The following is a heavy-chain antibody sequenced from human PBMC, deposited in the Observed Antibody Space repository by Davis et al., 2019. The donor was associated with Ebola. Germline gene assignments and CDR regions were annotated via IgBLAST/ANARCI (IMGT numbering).Heavy chain of an antibody. CDR3: ARQTDDAFDI. CDR2: INHSGST. D-gene: IGHD1-1*01. Sequence: SETLSLTCAVYGGSFSGYYWSWIRQPPGKGLEWIGEINHSGSTNYNPSLKSRVTISVDTSKNQFSLKLSSVTAADTAMYYCARQTDDAFDIWGQGTMVTVSS. V-gene: IGHV4-34*01. J-gene: IGHJ3*02. CDR1: GGSFSGYY.